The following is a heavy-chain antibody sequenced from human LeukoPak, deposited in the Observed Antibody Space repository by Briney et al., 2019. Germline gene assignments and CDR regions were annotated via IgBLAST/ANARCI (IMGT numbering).Heavy chain of an antibody. Sequence: GGSLRLSCAASGFTFSSYWMSWVRQAPGKGLEWVANIKQDGSEKYYVDSVKGRFTISRDNAKNSMYLQMNRLRAEDTAVYYCARDVKEGIRYFDWGSPFDYWGQGTLVTVSS. J-gene: IGHJ4*02. V-gene: IGHV3-7*04. CDR1: GFTFSSYW. D-gene: IGHD3-9*01. CDR2: IKQDGSEK. CDR3: ARDVKEGIRYFDWGSPFDY.